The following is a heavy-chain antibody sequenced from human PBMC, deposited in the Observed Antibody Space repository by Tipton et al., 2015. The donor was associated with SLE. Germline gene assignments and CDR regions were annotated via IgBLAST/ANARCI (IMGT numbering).Heavy chain of an antibody. V-gene: IGHV4-34*01. D-gene: IGHD3-10*01. J-gene: IGHJ4*02. CDR3: ARETAGGNFDY. CDR1: GGSFSGYY. Sequence: TLSLTCAVYGGSFSGYYWSWIRQPPGKGLEWIGEINHSGTTNYNPSLKSRVTISVDTSKNQFPLKLSSVTAADTAVYYCARETAGGNFDYWGQGTLVAVSS. CDR2: INHSGTT.